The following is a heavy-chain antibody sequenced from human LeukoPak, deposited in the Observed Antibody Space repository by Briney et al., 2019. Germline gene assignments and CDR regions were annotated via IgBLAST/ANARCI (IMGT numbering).Heavy chain of an antibody. Sequence: GGSLRLSCAASGFTFSTYVMSWVSHAPGKGLEWVSAISGSGGRTYYADSVKGRFTISRDNSKHKLYLQMNSLGADDTAVYYCAKGNWRYFDYWGQGTLVTVSS. V-gene: IGHV3-23*01. D-gene: IGHD1-1*01. CDR2: ISGSGGRT. CDR3: AKGNWRYFDY. J-gene: IGHJ4*02. CDR1: GFTFSTYV.